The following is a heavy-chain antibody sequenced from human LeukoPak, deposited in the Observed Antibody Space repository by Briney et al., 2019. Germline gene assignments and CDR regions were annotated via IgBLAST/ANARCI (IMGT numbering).Heavy chain of an antibody. V-gene: IGHV4-4*07. J-gene: IGHJ4*02. Sequence: SETLSLTCTVSGGSISSYYWSWIRQPAGKGLEWIGRIYTSGSTNYNPSLKSRVTMSVDTSKNQFSLKLSSVTAADTAVYYCARGPYSSSWETLFDHWGQGTLVTVSS. CDR3: ARGPYSSSWETLFDH. CDR2: IYTSGST. CDR1: GGSISSYY. D-gene: IGHD6-13*01.